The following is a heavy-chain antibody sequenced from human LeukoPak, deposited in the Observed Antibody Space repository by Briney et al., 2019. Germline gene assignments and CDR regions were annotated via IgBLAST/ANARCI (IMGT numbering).Heavy chain of an antibody. J-gene: IGHJ3*01. CDR3: ALKAGLPAYDV. CDR1: FSTYA. CDR2: ISGSGANT. V-gene: IGHV3-23*01. D-gene: IGHD3-10*01. Sequence: PGGSLRLSCTTFSTYAMSWVRQAPGKGLEWVSAISGSGANTYYADSVKGRFTISRDNSQNTLYLQMNSLRADDTAIYYCALKAGLPAYDVWGHGTMVTVSS.